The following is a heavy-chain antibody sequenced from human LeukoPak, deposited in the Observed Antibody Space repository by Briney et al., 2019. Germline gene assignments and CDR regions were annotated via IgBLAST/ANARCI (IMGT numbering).Heavy chain of an antibody. Sequence: SETLSLTCTASGYSISSGYYWGWIRQPPGKGLEWIGSIYHSGSTYCNPSLKSRVTISVDTSKNQFSLKLSSVTAADTAVYYCARNRPMVRGVIEAFDIWGQGTMVTVSS. CDR2: IYHSGST. CDR1: GYSISSGYY. V-gene: IGHV4-38-2*02. D-gene: IGHD3-10*01. J-gene: IGHJ3*02. CDR3: ARNRPMVRGVIEAFDI.